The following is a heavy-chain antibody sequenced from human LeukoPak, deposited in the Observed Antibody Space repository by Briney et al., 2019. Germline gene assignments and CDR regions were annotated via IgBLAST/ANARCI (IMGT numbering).Heavy chain of an antibody. D-gene: IGHD2-2*01. CDR3: ARLGIGVVPSAMLGDYYFDY. Sequence: SETLSLTCTVSGGSISSYYWSWIRQPPGKGLEWIGYIYYSGSTKYNPSLKSRVTISVDTPKNQFSLKLTSVTAADTAVYYCARLGIGVVPSAMLGDYYFDYWGQGTLVTVSS. CDR1: GGSISSYY. J-gene: IGHJ4*02. CDR2: IYYSGST. V-gene: IGHV4-59*08.